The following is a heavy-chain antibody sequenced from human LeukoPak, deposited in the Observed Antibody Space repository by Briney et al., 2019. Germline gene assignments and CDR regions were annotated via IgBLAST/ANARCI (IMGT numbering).Heavy chain of an antibody. CDR2: VGGTDGRT. J-gene: IGHJ4*02. CDR1: GFTFSSYE. Sequence: PGGSLRLSCAASGFTFSSYEMNWVRQAPGKGLEWVSAVGGTDGRTYYTAFVKGRFTIYRDNSKNTLYLQMNSLRAEDTAVYYCEKDGSYYFDYWGQGALVTVSS. CDR3: EKDGSYYFDY. V-gene: IGHV3-23*01.